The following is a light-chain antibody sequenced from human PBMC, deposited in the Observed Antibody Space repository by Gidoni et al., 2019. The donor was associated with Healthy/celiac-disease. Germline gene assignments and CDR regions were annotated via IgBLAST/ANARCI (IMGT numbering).Light chain of an antibody. CDR1: SSDVGGYNY. CDR2: DVS. J-gene: IGLJ1*01. CDR3: SSYTSSSTFSV. V-gene: IGLV2-14*01. Sequence: QSDLTQPAAVSGYPGQSNTISCTGTSSDVGGYNYVSCYQQHPGKAPKLMIYDVSNRPPGVSTRFSGSKSGNTASLTISGLQAEDEADYYCSSYTSSSTFSVFGTGTKVTVL.